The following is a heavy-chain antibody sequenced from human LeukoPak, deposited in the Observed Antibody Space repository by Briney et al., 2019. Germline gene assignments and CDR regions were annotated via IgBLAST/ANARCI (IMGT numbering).Heavy chain of an antibody. CDR2: ISVRSNYR. V-gene: IGHV3-21*04. CDR1: GYTFSDFS. D-gene: IGHD5-18*01. J-gene: IGHJ4*02. Sequence: GGSLTLSCAASGYTFSDFSVNWVRQAPGKGLEWVSSISVRSNYRYYADSVRGRFTISRDDARDSLYLQMNSLRAEDTAVYYCARLDSYGYAVDYWGQGTLVTVSS. CDR3: ARLDSYGYAVDY.